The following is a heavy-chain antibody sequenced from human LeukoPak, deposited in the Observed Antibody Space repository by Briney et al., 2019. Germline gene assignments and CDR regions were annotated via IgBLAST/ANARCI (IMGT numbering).Heavy chain of an antibody. CDR2: IWFDGSNK. D-gene: IGHD6-13*01. V-gene: IGHV3-30*02. CDR3: AKKVCSNWYHFDY. J-gene: IGHJ4*02. Sequence: GGSLRLSCAASGFTFSNYGMHWVRQAPGKGLEWVAFIWFDGSNKQYADSVKGRLTISRDNSKNTLYLQMNSLRGEDTAVYYCAKKVCSNWYHFDYWGQGTLVTVSS. CDR1: GFTFSNYG.